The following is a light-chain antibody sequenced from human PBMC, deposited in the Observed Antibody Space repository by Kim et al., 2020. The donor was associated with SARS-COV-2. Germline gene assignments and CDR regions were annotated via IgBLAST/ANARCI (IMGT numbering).Light chain of an antibody. CDR3: QVWDSSSDLVV. Sequence: SYELTQPPSVSVATGKTARITCGGNNIGSKSVHWYQQKPGQAPVLVIYYDSDRPSGIPERFSGSNSGNTATLTISRVEAGDEADYYCQVWDSSSDLVVFGGGPQLTVL. V-gene: IGLV3-21*04. J-gene: IGLJ2*01. CDR2: YDS. CDR1: NIGSKS.